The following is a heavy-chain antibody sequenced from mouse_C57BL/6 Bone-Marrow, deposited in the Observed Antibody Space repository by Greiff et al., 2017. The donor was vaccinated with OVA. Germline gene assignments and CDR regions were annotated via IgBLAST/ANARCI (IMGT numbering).Heavy chain of an antibody. D-gene: IGHD2-5*01. Sequence: QVQLQQSGAELVKPGASVKMSCKASGYTFTSYWITWVKQRPGQGLEWIGDIYPGSGSTNYNEKFKSKATLTVDTSSSTAYMQLSSLTSEDSAVYYCARRPYYSNRAWFAYWGQGTLVTVSA. CDR1: GYTFTSYW. CDR2: IYPGSGST. CDR3: ARRPYYSNRAWFAY. J-gene: IGHJ3*01. V-gene: IGHV1-55*01.